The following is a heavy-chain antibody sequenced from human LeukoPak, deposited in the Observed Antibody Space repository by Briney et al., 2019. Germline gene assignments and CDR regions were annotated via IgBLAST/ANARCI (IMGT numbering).Heavy chain of an antibody. CDR3: AREGTDILTGYWDLDY. D-gene: IGHD3-9*01. Sequence: PGGSLRLSCAASGFTFSSYNMNWVRQAPGKGLEWVSYISSSSSSIYYADSVKGRFTISRDNAKNSLYLQMNSLRAEDTAVYYCAREGTDILTGYWDLDYWGQGTLVTVSS. CDR2: ISSSSSSI. CDR1: GFTFSSYN. V-gene: IGHV3-48*04. J-gene: IGHJ4*02.